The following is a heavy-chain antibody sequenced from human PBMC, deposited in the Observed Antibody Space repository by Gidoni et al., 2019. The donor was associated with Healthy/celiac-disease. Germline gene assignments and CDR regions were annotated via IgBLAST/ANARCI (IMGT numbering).Heavy chain of an antibody. CDR1: GFPFSRYA. D-gene: IGHD3-10*01. CDR2: ISYDGSNK. J-gene: IGHJ6*02. Sequence: QVQLVESGGGVVQPGRSLRLSCAASGFPFSRYAMHWVRQAPCKGPEWVAVISYDGSNKYYADSVKGRFTISRDKSKNTLYLQMNSLRAEDTAVYYCARDPAGITMVQGADYYYYGMDVWGQGTTVTVSS. V-gene: IGHV3-30-3*01. CDR3: ARDPAGITMVQGADYYYYGMDV.